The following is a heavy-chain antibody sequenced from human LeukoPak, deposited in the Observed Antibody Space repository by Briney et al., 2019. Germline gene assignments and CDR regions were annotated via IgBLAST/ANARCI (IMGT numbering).Heavy chain of an antibody. V-gene: IGHV4-34*01. CDR3: ARGSIAARLRWFDP. CDR2: INHSGST. J-gene: IGHJ5*02. Sequence: SETLSLTCAVYGGSFSGYYWSWIRQPPAKGLEWIGEINHSGSTNYNPSLKSRVTISVDTSKNQFSLQLSSVTAADTAVYYCARGSIAARLRWFDPWGQGTLVTVSS. CDR1: GGSFSGYY. D-gene: IGHD6-6*01.